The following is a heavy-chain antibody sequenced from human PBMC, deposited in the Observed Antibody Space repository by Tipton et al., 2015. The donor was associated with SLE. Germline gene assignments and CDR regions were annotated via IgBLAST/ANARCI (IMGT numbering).Heavy chain of an antibody. Sequence: TLSLTCAVYGGSFSGYYWSWIRQPPGKGLEWIGEINHSGSTNYNPSLKSRVTISVDTSKNQFSLKLSSVTAADTAVYYCAGSSSSLRYFDLWGRGTLATVSS. V-gene: IGHV4-34*01. J-gene: IGHJ2*01. D-gene: IGHD6-6*01. CDR1: GGSFSGYY. CDR2: INHSGST. CDR3: AGSSSSLRYFDL.